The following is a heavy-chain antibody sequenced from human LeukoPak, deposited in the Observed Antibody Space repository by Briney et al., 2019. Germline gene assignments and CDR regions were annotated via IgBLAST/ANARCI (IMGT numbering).Heavy chain of an antibody. CDR1: GFTFSSYW. CDR3: ATGSRGYNWNYYYGMDV. CDR2: IKQDGSEK. J-gene: IGHJ6*02. V-gene: IGHV3-7*01. D-gene: IGHD1-20*01. Sequence: GGSLRLSCAASGFTFSSYWMSWVRQAPGKGLEWVANIKQDGSEKYYVDSVKGRFTISRDNAKNSLYLQMNSLRAEDTAVYYCATGSRGYNWNYYYGMDVWGQGTTVTVSS.